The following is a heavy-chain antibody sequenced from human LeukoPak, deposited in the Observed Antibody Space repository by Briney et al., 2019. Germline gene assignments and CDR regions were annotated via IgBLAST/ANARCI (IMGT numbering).Heavy chain of an antibody. CDR2: IYFSGTT. CDR3: AREAPQTTVPAGLDV. Sequence: SETLSLTCTVSGGSISNYYWSGLRQPPGKGLEGMGYIYFSGTTNIKPPLNSPVTLSLDMSKNQFSLKLSCATAADTAVYYCAREAPQTTVPAGLDVWGQGPTVTVSS. V-gene: IGHV4-59*01. CDR1: GGSISNYY. J-gene: IGHJ6*01. D-gene: IGHD4-17*01.